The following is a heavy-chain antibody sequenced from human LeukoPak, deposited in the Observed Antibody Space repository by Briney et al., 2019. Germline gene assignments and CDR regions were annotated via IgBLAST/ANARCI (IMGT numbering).Heavy chain of an antibody. Sequence: SETLSLTCTVAGGSISSGGYYWSWIRQPPGKGLEWIGYIYHSGSTYYNPSLKSRVTISVDRSKNQFSLKLSSVTAADTAVYYCARVHRFWSGYGSYYMDVWGKGTTVTVSS. J-gene: IGHJ6*03. V-gene: IGHV4-30-2*01. CDR3: ARVHRFWSGYGSYYMDV. D-gene: IGHD3-3*01. CDR1: GGSISSGGYY. CDR2: IYHSGST.